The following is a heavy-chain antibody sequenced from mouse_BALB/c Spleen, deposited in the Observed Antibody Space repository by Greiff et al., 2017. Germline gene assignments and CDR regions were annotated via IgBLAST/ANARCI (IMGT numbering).Heavy chain of an antibody. CDR2: ISSGSSTI. J-gene: IGHJ4*01. CDR1: GFTFSSFG. V-gene: IGHV5-17*02. Sequence: EVMLVESGGGLVQPGGSRKLSCAASGFTFSSFGMHWVRQAPEKGLEWVAYISSGSSTIYYADTVKGRFTISRDNPKNTLFLQMTSLRSEDTAMYYCATRGGDYYAMDYWGQGTSVTVSS. CDR3: ATRGGDYYAMDY.